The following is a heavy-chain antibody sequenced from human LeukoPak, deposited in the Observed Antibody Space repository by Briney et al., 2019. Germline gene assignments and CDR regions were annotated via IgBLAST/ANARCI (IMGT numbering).Heavy chain of an antibody. CDR3: ARDDPYSSSPYGMDV. J-gene: IGHJ6*02. CDR2: INPNSGDT. Sequence: ASVKVSCKASGYTFTGYHMHWVRQAPGQGLEWMGRINPNSGDTNYAQKFQGRVTITADESTSTAYMELSSLRSEDTAVYYCARDDPYSSSPYGMDVWGQGTTVTVSS. V-gene: IGHV1-2*06. D-gene: IGHD6-13*01. CDR1: GYTFTGYH.